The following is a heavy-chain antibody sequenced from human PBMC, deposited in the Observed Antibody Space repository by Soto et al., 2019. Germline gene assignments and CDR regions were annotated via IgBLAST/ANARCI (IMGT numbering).Heavy chain of an antibody. CDR3: ARRGPRKQVWFDP. D-gene: IGHD3-10*01. Sequence: GESLKISCKGSGYSFTSYWIGWVRQMPGKGLEWMGIIYPGDSDTRYSLSFQGQVTISADKSISTAYLQWSSLKASDTAMYYCARRGPRKQVWFDPWGQGTLVTVSS. V-gene: IGHV5-51*01. CDR2: IYPGDSDT. J-gene: IGHJ5*02. CDR1: GYSFTSYW.